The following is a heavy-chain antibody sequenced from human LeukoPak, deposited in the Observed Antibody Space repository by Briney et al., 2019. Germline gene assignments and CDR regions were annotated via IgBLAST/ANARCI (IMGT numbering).Heavy chain of an antibody. CDR1: GFTFSSYS. CDR2: ISSSSSNI. Sequence: PGGSLRLSCAASGFTFSSYSMNWVRQAPGKGLEWVSSISSSSSNIYYAGPVKGRFTISRDNAKKSLYLQMNGLRAEAPAVYSGARPPPEGIFGVALDYWGQGTLVIVSS. D-gene: IGHD3-3*01. J-gene: IGHJ4*02. V-gene: IGHV3-21*01. CDR3: ARPPPEGIFGVALDY.